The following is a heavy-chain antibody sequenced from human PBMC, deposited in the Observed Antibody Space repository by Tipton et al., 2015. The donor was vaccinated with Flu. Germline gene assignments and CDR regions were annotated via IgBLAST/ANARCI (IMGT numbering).Heavy chain of an antibody. V-gene: IGHV4-61*02. Sequence: TLSLTCSISGGSIASTSYCWGWIRQPPGKGLEWVGSIYTSGSTNYNPSLKSRVTISVDTSKNQFSLKLSSVTAADTAVYYCARDSAAHYGMDVWGQGTTVTVSS. CDR1: GGSIASTSYC. J-gene: IGHJ6*02. D-gene: IGHD6-13*01. CDR3: ARDSAAHYGMDV. CDR2: IYTSGST.